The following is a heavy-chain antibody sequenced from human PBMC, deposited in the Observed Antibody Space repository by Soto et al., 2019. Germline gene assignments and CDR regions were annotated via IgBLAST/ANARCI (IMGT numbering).Heavy chain of an antibody. V-gene: IGHV1-69*08. J-gene: IGHJ5*02. Sequence: QVQLVQSGAEVKKPGSSVKVSCKASGGTFSSYTISWVRQAPGQGLEWMGRIIPILGIANYAQKFQGRVTITAAKSTSTAYTELGSLRSEDTAAYYCARDLPCRGDCYPYNWFDPWGQGTLVTVSS. CDR3: ARDLPCRGDCYPYNWFDP. CDR2: IIPILGIA. CDR1: GGTFSSYT. D-gene: IGHD2-21*02.